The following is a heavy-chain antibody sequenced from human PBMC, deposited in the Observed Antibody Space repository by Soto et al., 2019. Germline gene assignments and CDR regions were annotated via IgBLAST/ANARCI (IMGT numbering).Heavy chain of an antibody. CDR1: GGTFSSHA. V-gene: IGHV1-69*11. CDR3: ARGSEGGYDLNFDY. D-gene: IGHD5-12*01. Sequence: SVKVSCKASGGTFSSHAINWVRQAPGQGLEWMGRIIPILGSANYAQKFQGRVTITADESTSTAYMEVTSLRSEDTAVYYCARGSEGGYDLNFDYWGQGTLVTVS. J-gene: IGHJ4*02. CDR2: IIPILGSA.